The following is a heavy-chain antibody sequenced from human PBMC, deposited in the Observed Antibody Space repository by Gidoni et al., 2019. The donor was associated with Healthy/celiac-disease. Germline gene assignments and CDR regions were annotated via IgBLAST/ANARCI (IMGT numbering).Heavy chain of an antibody. D-gene: IGHD6-19*01. CDR1: GFTFSSYG. V-gene: IGHV3-33*01. Sequence: QVQLVESGGGVVPPGRSLRLSCAASGFTFSSYGMHWVRQAPGKGLEWVAVIWYDGSNKYYADSVKGRFTISRDNSKNTLYLQMNSLRAEDTAVYYCARPEQWLARGDWYFDLWGRGTLVTVSS. CDR3: ARPEQWLARGDWYFDL. CDR2: IWYDGSNK. J-gene: IGHJ2*01.